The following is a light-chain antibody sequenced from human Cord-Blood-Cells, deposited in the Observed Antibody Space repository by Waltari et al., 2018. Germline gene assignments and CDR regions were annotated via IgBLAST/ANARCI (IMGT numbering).Light chain of an antibody. J-gene: IGKJ4*01. CDR2: DAS. CDR3: QQRSNWPHT. CDR1: QSVSSY. Sequence: EIVLTQSPATLSLSPGERATLSCRAGQSVSSYLAWYQQKPGQAPRLLIYDASNRATGIPDRFSGSGSGTDCTLTISSLEPEDFAVYYWQQRSNWPHTFGGGTKVEIK. V-gene: IGKV3-11*01.